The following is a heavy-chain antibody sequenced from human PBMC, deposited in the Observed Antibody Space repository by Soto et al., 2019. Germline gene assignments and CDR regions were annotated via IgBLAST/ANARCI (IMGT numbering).Heavy chain of an antibody. J-gene: IGHJ5*02. D-gene: IGHD6-13*01. CDR2: INHSGST. Sequence: PSETLSLTCAVYGGSFSGYYWSWIRQPPGKGLEWIGEINHSGSTNYNPSLKTRVTISVDTSKNQFSLKLSSVTAADTAVYYCARGPGIAAAGNWFDPWGQGTLVTVSS. CDR3: ARGPGIAAAGNWFDP. V-gene: IGHV4-34*01. CDR1: GGSFSGYY.